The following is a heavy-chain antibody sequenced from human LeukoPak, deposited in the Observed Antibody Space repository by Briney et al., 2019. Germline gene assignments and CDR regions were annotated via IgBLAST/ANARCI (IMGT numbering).Heavy chain of an antibody. CDR1: GGTFGSYT. V-gene: IGHV1-69*04. CDR2: IIPILGIA. J-gene: IGHJ6*02. Sequence: GASVKVSCKASGGTFGSYTISWVRQAPGQGLEWMGRIIPILGIANYAQKFQGRVTITADKSTSTAYMELSSLRSEDTAVYYCARDNSSSIYYYYGMDVWGQGTTVTVSS. CDR3: ARDNSSSIYYYYGMDV. D-gene: IGHD6-6*01.